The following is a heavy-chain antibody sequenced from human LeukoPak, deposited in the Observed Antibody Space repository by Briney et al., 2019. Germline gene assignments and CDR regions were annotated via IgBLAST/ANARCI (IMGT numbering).Heavy chain of an antibody. CDR2: INHSGST. D-gene: IGHD6-13*01. Sequence: SETLSLTCAVYGGSFSGYYWSWIRQLPGKGLEWIGEINHSGSTNYNPSLKSRVTISVDTSKNQFSLKLSSVTAADTAVYYSAREPGIAAAGTGYWGQGTLVTVSS. V-gene: IGHV4-34*01. CDR3: AREPGIAAAGTGY. CDR1: GGSFSGYY. J-gene: IGHJ4*02.